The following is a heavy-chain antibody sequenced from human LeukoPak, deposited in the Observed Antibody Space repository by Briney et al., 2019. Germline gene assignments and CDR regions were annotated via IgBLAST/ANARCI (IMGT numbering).Heavy chain of an antibody. CDR1: GGSISSYY. CDR2: IYYSGST. V-gene: IGHV4-59*01. D-gene: IGHD3-10*01. Sequence: SETLSLTCTVSGGSISSYYWSWIRQPPGKGLEWIGYIYYSGSTNYNPSLKSRVTISVDTSKNQFSLRLSSVTAADTAVYYCARDPGSWSAGLGYYYYMDVWGKGTTVTVSS. J-gene: IGHJ6*03. CDR3: ARDPGSWSAGLGYYYYMDV.